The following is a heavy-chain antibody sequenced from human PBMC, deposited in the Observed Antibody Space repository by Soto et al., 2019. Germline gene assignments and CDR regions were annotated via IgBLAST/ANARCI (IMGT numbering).Heavy chain of an antibody. V-gene: IGHV1-2*04. D-gene: IGHD2-2*01. CDR2: INPNSGGT. Sequence: QVQLVQSGAEVKKPGASVKVSCRASGYTFTGYYMHWGRQAPGQGLEWMGWINPNSGGTNYAQNFQGWVPMTRDTSISTAYMELSRLRSDATAVYYCARTHCSSTRCYVVSWYYWGQGTLVTVSS. CDR3: ARTHCSSTRCYVVSWYY. CDR1: GYTFTGYY. J-gene: IGHJ4*02.